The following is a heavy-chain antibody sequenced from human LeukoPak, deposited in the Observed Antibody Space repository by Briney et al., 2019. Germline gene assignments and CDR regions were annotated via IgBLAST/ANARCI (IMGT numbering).Heavy chain of an antibody. J-gene: IGHJ4*02. CDR2: IYYSGST. Sequence: KSSETLSLTCTVSGGSMRSYYWSWFRQPPGKGLEWIGYIYYSGSTSYNPSLESRVTISVDTSKNQFSLKLTSLTAADTAVYYCARGGWSLDYWGQGTLVTVSS. CDR1: GGSMRSYY. CDR3: ARGGWSLDY. V-gene: IGHV4-59*01. D-gene: IGHD1-26*01.